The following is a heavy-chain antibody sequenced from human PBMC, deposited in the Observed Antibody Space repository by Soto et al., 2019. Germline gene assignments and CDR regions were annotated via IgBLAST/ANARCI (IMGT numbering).Heavy chain of an antibody. J-gene: IGHJ5*02. V-gene: IGHV4-39*01. CDR1: GGSISSSSYY. D-gene: IGHD6-6*01. CDR3: ARHDSLYSSLTNWFDP. Sequence: PSETLSLTCTVSGGSISSSSYYWGWIRQPPGKGLEWIGSIYYSGSTYYNPSLKSRVTISVDTSKNQFSLKLSSVTAADTAVYYCARHDSLYSSLTNWFDPWGQGTLVTVSS. CDR2: IYYSGST.